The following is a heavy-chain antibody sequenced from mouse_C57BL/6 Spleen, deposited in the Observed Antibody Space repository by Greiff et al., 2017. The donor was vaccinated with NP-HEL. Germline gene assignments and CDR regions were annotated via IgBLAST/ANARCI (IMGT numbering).Heavy chain of an antibody. Sequence: VQLKESGPGLVKPSQSLSLTCSVTGYSITSGYYWNWIRQFPGNKLEWMGYISYDGSNNYNPSLKNRISITRDTSKNQFFLKLNSVTTEDTATYYCASPYDSYWYFDVWGTGTTVTVSS. CDR2: ISYDGSN. CDR1: GYSITSGYY. V-gene: IGHV3-6*01. J-gene: IGHJ1*03. D-gene: IGHD2-4*01. CDR3: ASPYDSYWYFDV.